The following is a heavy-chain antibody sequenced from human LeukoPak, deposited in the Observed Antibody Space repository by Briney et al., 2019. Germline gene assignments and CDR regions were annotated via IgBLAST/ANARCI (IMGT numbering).Heavy chain of an antibody. CDR1: GGSISSGSYY. Sequence: PSQTLSLTCTVSGGSISSGSYYWSWIRQPAVKGLEWIGRIYTSGSTNYNPSLKSRVTISVDTSKNQFSLKLSSVTAADTAVYYCARDNYDSSGYYSLRWFDPWGQGTLVTVSS. J-gene: IGHJ5*02. V-gene: IGHV4-61*02. CDR3: ARDNYDSSGYYSLRWFDP. CDR2: IYTSGST. D-gene: IGHD3-22*01.